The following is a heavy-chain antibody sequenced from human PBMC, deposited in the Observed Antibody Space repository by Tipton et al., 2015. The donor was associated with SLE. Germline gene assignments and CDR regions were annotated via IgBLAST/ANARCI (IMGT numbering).Heavy chain of an antibody. V-gene: IGHV4-61*02. CDR3: ARDTSGSFALGY. CDR2: LHTRGST. Sequence: TLSLTCNVSGGSISSGSYYWSWIRQPAGKGLEWIGRLHTRGSTNYNPSLKSRVTISVDTSKTQFSLKLTSVTAADTAVYYCARDTSGSFALGYWGQGTLVTVSS. D-gene: IGHD1-26*01. J-gene: IGHJ4*02. CDR1: GGSISSGSYY.